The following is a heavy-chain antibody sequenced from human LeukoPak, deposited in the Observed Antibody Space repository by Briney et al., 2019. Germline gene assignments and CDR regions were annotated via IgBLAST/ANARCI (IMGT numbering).Heavy chain of an antibody. CDR3: ARGQWLVPFDY. Sequence: SETLSLTCAVYGGSFSGYYWSWIRQPPGKGLEWIGEINHSGSTNYNPSLKSRVTIPVDTSKNQFSLKLSSVTAADTAVYYCARGQWLVPFDYWGQGTLVTVSS. V-gene: IGHV4-34*01. CDR1: GGSFSGYY. J-gene: IGHJ4*02. CDR2: INHSGST. D-gene: IGHD6-19*01.